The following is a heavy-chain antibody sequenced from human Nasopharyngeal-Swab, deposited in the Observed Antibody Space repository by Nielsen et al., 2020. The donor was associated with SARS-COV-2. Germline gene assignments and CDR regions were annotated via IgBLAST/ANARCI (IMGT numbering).Heavy chain of an antibody. J-gene: IGHJ3*02. V-gene: IGHV3-30*18. CDR3: AKDLDYYDSSGYYGNAFDI. Sequence: GGSLRLSCAASGFTFSSYGMHWVRQAPGKGLEWVAIISYDGSNKYYADSLKGRFTISRDNSKNTLYLQMNSLRAEDTAVYYCAKDLDYYDSSGYYGNAFDIWGQGTMVTVSS. CDR2: ISYDGSNK. CDR1: GFTFSSYG. D-gene: IGHD3-22*01.